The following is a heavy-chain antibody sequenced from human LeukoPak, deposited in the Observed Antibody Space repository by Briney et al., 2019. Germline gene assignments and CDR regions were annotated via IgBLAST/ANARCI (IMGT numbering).Heavy chain of an antibody. D-gene: IGHD4-17*01. J-gene: IGHJ4*02. CDR3: ARDLYYGDSLFDS. CDR1: GYTFTSYY. CDR2: INPSGGRT. Sequence: GASVKVSCKASGYTFTSYYLHWVRQAPGQGLEWMGVINPSGGRTTYAQMFQGRITMTRDTSTSTVYTELSSLKSEDTAVYYCARDLYYGDSLFDSWGQGTLVTVSS. V-gene: IGHV1-46*03.